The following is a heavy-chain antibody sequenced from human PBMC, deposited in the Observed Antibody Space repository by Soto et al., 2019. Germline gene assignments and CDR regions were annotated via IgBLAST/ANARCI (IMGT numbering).Heavy chain of an antibody. Sequence: QVHLQQWGAGLLKPSETLSLTCAVFGGSFSGYYWNWIRQPPGKGLEWIGEINHSGSTNYYWSLKIRVTISVDPSRNQFSLKLSSVTAADTAVYYCARSRYYDSSGYRALDAFDIWGQGTMVTVSS. CDR3: ARSRYYDSSGYRALDAFDI. CDR2: INHSGST. J-gene: IGHJ3*02. V-gene: IGHV4-34*02. CDR1: GGSFSGYY. D-gene: IGHD3-22*01.